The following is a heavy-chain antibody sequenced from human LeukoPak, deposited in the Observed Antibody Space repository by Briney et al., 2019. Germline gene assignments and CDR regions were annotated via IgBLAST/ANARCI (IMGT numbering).Heavy chain of an antibody. CDR3: AKGSDDSTGYYYSHYYYYMDV. CDR1: GFTFSSYA. D-gene: IGHD3-22*01. J-gene: IGHJ6*03. V-gene: IGHV3-23*01. Sequence: PGGSLRLSCAASGFTFSSYAMNWVRQAPGEGLEWVSGISGSGGSTYYADSVKGRFTISRDNSKNTLYLQMSYLGAEDTAVYYCAKGSDDSTGYYYSHYYYYMDVWGKGTTVTVSS. CDR2: ISGSGGST.